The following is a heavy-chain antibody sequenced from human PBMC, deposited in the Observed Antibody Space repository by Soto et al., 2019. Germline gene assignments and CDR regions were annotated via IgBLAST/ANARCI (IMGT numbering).Heavy chain of an antibody. D-gene: IGHD6-6*01. V-gene: IGHV1-69*06. J-gene: IGHJ4*02. Sequence: SVKVSCKASGCTFSGYAINWVRQAPGQGLEWMGGIIPIIGTANYAQKFQGRVTMTADKSTSTAYMELSSLRSEDTAVYYCARTRIAARAEFLRGIRGYFDYWGQGTLVTVSS. CDR2: IIPIIGTA. CDR1: GCTFSGYA. CDR3: ARTRIAARAEFLRGIRGYFDY.